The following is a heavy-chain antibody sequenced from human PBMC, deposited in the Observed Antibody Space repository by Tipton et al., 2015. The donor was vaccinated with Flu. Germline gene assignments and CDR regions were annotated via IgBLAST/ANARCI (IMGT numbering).Heavy chain of an antibody. J-gene: IGHJ4*02. Sequence: TLSLTCIVSGGPLSSCGYYWSWIRQHPGKGLEWIGYIYYSGSTYYNPSLKSRVTISVDTSKNQFSLKLTSVTATDTTIYYCASAPTMTTFFFWGQGTLVTVSS. CDR2: IYYSGST. CDR1: GGPLSSCGYY. CDR3: ASAPTMTTFFF. V-gene: IGHV4-31*03. D-gene: IGHD4-17*01.